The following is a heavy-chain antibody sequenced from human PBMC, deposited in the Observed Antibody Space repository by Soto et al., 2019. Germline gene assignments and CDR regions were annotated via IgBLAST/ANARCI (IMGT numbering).Heavy chain of an antibody. V-gene: IGHV4-59*01. Sequence: SETLSLTCTVSGGSIDSYYWTWIRQPPGKGLEWIGYIYYSGSTNYNPSLKSRVTISVDTSKNQFSLKLGSVTAADTAVYYCARVWGYAFDFWGQGTMVTVSS. D-gene: IGHD7-27*01. CDR3: ARVWGYAFDF. CDR1: GGSIDSYY. CDR2: IYYSGST. J-gene: IGHJ3*01.